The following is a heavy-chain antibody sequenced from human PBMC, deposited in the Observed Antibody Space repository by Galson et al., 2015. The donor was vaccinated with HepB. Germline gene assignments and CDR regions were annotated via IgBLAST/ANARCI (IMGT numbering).Heavy chain of an antibody. J-gene: IGHJ4*02. CDR2: IKTDGSET. Sequence: SLRLSCAGSGFTFNIYWMSWVRQAPGKGLEWVANIKTDGSETYYADSVKGRFTISRDNSKNTLYLQMNSLRAEDTAVYYCARDAARLRWLNSAIDYWGQGTLVTVSS. CDR1: GFTFNIYW. CDR3: ARDAARLRWLNSAIDY. V-gene: IGHV3-7*01. D-gene: IGHD4-23*01.